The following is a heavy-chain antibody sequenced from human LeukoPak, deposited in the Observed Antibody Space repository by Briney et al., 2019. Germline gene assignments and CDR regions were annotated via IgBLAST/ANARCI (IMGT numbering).Heavy chain of an antibody. V-gene: IGHV3-23*01. CDR1: GFTFSSYA. D-gene: IGHD4-17*01. CDR3: AKERGAYGEAVDY. J-gene: IGHJ4*02. Sequence: GGSLRLSCAVSGFTFSSYAMSWVRQAPGKGLERVSAISGSGGSTYYADSVKGRFTISRDNSKNTPYLQMNSLRAEDTAVYYCAKERGAYGEAVDYWGQGTLVTVSS. CDR2: ISGSGGST.